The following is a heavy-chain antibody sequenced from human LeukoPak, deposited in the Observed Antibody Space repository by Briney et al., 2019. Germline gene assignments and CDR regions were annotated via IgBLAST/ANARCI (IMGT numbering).Heavy chain of an antibody. CDR2: IYPGDSDT. CDR3: ARQHCSSTSCYNYGLDV. D-gene: IGHD2-2*02. V-gene: IGHV5-51*01. Sequence: GESLKISCKGSGYSFTSYWIGWVGQMPGKGLEWMGIIYPGDSDTRYSPSFQGQVTISADKSISTAYLQWTSLKASDTAMYYCARQHCSSTSCYNYGLDVWGQGTTVTVSS. CDR1: GYSFTSYW. J-gene: IGHJ6*02.